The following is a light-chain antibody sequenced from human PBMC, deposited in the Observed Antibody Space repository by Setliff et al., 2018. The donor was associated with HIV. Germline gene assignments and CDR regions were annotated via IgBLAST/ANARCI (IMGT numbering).Light chain of an antibody. CDR1: SSDVGGYYS. Sequence: QSALTQPASVSGSPGQSITISCTGISSDVGGYYSVSWYQQHPGKAPKLMSYDVINRPSGVSNRFSGSRSGNTASLTISGLQVEDEAGYYCSSYTTSSTLYVFGPGTKVTVL. CDR2: DVI. CDR3: SSYTTSSTLYV. J-gene: IGLJ1*01. V-gene: IGLV2-14*03.